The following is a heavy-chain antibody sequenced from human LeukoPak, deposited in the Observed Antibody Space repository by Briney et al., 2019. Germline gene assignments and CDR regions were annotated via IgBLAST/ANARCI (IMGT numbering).Heavy chain of an antibody. Sequence: GGSLRLSCAASGFTFSDSAMAWVRQAPGKGLEWVSSITGSGDYTYYADFVKGRFTISRDNSKNTLYLQMNSLTAADTAIYYCARDGGSGRYVYWGQGTLVTVSS. CDR1: GFTFSDSA. V-gene: IGHV3-23*01. D-gene: IGHD1-26*01. CDR2: ITGSGDYT. CDR3: ARDGGSGRYVY. J-gene: IGHJ4*02.